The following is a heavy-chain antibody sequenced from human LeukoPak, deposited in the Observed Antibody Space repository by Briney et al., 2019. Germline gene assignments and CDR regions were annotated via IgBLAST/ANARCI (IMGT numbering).Heavy chain of an antibody. CDR1: GGSFSGYY. CDR3: ARRDYRKRMDY. CDR2: INHSGSN. V-gene: IGHV4-34*01. D-gene: IGHD1-14*01. Sequence: SENLSLTCAVYGGSFSGYYWSWIRQPPGMGLEWIGEINHSGSNNYNSSLRSGVTISVDTSKNQFSLKLSSATAADTAVYYCARRDYRKRMDYWGQGTLVTVSS. J-gene: IGHJ4*02.